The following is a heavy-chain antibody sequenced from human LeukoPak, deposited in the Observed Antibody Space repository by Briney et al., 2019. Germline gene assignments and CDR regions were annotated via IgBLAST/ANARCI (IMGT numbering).Heavy chain of an antibody. CDR2: IRYDGSNK. CDR1: GFTFSSYG. J-gene: IGHJ6*03. D-gene: IGHD5-18*01. V-gene: IGHV3-30*02. Sequence: GGSLRLSCAASGFTFSSYGMDWVRQAPGKGLEWVAFIRYDGSNKYYADSVKGRFTISRDNSKNTLYLQLNRLRAEDAAVYYCAKDKGSVDTAMGDYYYYYMYVWGKGTTVTVSS. CDR3: AKDKGSVDTAMGDYYYYYMYV.